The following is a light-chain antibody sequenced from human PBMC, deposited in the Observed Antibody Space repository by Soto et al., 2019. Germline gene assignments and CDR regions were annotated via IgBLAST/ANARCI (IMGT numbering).Light chain of an antibody. Sequence: QSALTQPPSVSGAPGQRVNISCTGSSSKIGAGYDVHWYQQLPGRAPKLLIYGNTNRPSGVPDRFSGSKSGTSASLAITGLQAEDEADYYCLSFDSSLSVVFGGGTQLTVL. J-gene: IGLJ2*01. CDR3: LSFDSSLSVV. CDR1: SSKIGAGYD. V-gene: IGLV1-40*01. CDR2: GNT.